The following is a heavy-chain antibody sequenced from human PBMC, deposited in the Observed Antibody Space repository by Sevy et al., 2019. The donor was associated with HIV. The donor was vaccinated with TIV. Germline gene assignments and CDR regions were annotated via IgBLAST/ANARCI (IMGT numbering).Heavy chain of an antibody. V-gene: IGHV3-21*01. CDR1: GFTFSSYR. CDR2: ISSTSAYI. D-gene: IGHD1-1*01. J-gene: IGHJ4*02. Sequence: GGSLRLSCAASGFTFSSYRMTWVRQAPGKGLEWVSWISSTSAYINYADSVKGRFTISRDNAKNLLYLQMDSLSAEDTAVYYCARAVLEISTWRSDYWGQGTLVTVSS. CDR3: ARAVLEISTWRSDY.